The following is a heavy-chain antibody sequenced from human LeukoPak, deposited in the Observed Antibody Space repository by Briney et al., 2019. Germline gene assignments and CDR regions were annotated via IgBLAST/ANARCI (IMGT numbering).Heavy chain of an antibody. D-gene: IGHD1-1*01. CDR1: GGSFSGYY. J-gene: IGHJ5*02. CDR3: ARDGTATASPWFDP. V-gene: IGHV4-34*01. Sequence: KASETLSLTCAVYGGSFSGYYWSWIRQPPGKGLEWIGEINHSGSTNYNPSLKSRVTISVDTSKNQFSLKLSSVTAADTAVYYCARDGTATASPWFDPWGQGTLVTVSS. CDR2: INHSGST.